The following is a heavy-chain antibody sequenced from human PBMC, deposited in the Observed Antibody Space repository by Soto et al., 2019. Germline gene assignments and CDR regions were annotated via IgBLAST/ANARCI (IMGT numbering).Heavy chain of an antibody. J-gene: IGHJ2*01. CDR1: GFTFSSYG. V-gene: IGHV3-33*01. CDR3: ARDPDTAMVNNWYFDL. D-gene: IGHD5-18*01. CDR2: IWYDGSNK. Sequence: QVQLVESGGGVVQPGRSLRLSCAASGFTFSSYGMHWVRQAPGKGLEWVAVIWYDGSNKYYADSVKGRFTISRDNSKNTLYLQMNSLRAEDTAVYYCARDPDTAMVNNWYFDLWGRGTLVTVSS.